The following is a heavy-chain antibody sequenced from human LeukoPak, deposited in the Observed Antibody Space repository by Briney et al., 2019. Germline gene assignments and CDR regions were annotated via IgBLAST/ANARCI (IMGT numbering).Heavy chain of an antibody. CDR1: GGTFSSYA. D-gene: IGHD1-26*01. CDR2: IIPIFGTA. J-gene: IGHJ4*02. CDR3: ARGVGAHIGSAFDY. Sequence: SVKVSCKASGGTFSSYAISWVRQAPGQGLEWMGGIIPIFGTANYAQKFQGRVAITADESTSTAYMELSSLRSEDTAVYYCARGVGAHIGSAFDYWGQGTLVTVSS. V-gene: IGHV1-69*13.